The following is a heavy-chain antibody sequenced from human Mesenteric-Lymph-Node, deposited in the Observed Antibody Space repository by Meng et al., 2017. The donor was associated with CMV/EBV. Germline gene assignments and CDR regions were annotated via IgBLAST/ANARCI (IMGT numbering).Heavy chain of an antibody. CDR1: GGSISTNAFY. V-gene: IGHV4-39*01. D-gene: IGHD5-24*01. CDR3: ARGVFERWLRTVDT. Sequence: SETLSLTCTVSGGSISTNAFYWGWIRQPPGKGLEWIGAFFSTGSTYNNPSLKSRDTISVDTSKNQFSLKVTSVTAADTAVYYCARGVFERWLRTVDTWGQGTLVTVSS. J-gene: IGHJ5*02. CDR2: FFSTGST.